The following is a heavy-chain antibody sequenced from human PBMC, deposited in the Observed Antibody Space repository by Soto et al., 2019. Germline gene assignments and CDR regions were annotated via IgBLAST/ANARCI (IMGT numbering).Heavy chain of an antibody. D-gene: IGHD2-2*01. CDR2: IKQDGSEK. Sequence: EVQLVESGGGLVQPGGSLRLSCAASGFNFSSYWMSWVRQAPEKGLEWVANIKQDGSEKYYVDSVKGRFTISRDNAKNSLYLQMNSLRAEDTALYYCARGRGCSTGCHNFDYWGQGTLVTVSS. CDR3: ARGRGCSTGCHNFDY. V-gene: IGHV3-7*01. J-gene: IGHJ4*02. CDR1: GFNFSSYW.